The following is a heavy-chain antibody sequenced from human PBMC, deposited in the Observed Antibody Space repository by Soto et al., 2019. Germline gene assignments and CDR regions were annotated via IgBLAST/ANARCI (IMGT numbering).Heavy chain of an antibody. CDR2: IVVGSGNT. CDR1: GFTFTSSA. J-gene: IGHJ6*02. Sequence: GPSVKVSCKASGFTFTSSAVQWVRQARGQRLEWIGWIVVGSGNTNYAQKFQERVTITRDMSTSTAYMELSSLRSEDTAVYYCARNLPPAMIVVVNSYYYGMDVWGQGTTVTVSS. D-gene: IGHD3-22*01. V-gene: IGHV1-58*01. CDR3: ARNLPPAMIVVVNSYYYGMDV.